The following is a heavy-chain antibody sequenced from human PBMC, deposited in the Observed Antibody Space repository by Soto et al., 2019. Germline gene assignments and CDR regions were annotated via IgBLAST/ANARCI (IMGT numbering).Heavy chain of an antibody. CDR3: ARDRGIRRFDY. V-gene: IGHV1-18*01. CDR2: ISAYNGNT. J-gene: IGHJ4*01. D-gene: IGHD1-20*01. CDR1: GYTFTSYG. Sequence: QVQLGQSGAEVKKHGASVKVSCKASGYTFTSYGISWGRQAPGQGLEWMGWISAYNGNTNYAQKLQGRVTMTTNTATITAYMELRSLRSDDTAVYYCARDRGIRRFDYWGHGTLVTVSA.